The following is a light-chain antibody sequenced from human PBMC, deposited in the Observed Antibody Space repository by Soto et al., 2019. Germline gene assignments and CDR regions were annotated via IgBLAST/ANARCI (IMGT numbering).Light chain of an antibody. CDR2: DAS. J-gene: IGKJ5*01. CDR1: QDISNY. CDR3: QQYDNVPIT. V-gene: IGKV1-33*01. Sequence: DIQMTQSPSSLSASVGDRVTITCQASQDISNYLNWYQQKPGKAPKLLIYDASNLETGVPSRFSGSGSGTEFTFTIRSLQPEDTATYYCQQYDNVPITXGQGTRLEIK.